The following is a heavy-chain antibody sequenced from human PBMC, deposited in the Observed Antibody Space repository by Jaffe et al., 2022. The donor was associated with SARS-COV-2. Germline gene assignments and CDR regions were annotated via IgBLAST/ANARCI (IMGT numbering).Heavy chain of an antibody. CDR2: ISGSGGST. Sequence: EVQLLESGGGLVQPGGSLRLSCAASGFTFSSYAMSWVRQAPGTGLEWVSAISGSGGSTYYADSVKGRFTISRDNSKNTLYLQMNSLRAEDTAVYYCAKDPSDSGYYYGAYYFDYWGQGTLVTVSS. V-gene: IGHV3-23*01. CDR3: AKDPSDSGYYYGAYYFDY. D-gene: IGHD3-22*01. CDR1: GFTFSSYA. J-gene: IGHJ4*02.